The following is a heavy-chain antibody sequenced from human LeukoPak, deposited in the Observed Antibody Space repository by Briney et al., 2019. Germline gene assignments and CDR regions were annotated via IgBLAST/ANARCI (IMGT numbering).Heavy chain of an antibody. J-gene: IGHJ4*02. V-gene: IGHV4-34*01. CDR1: GGSFSGYY. CDR2: INHSGST. D-gene: IGHD3-22*01. CDR3: ARERYFDSSGNFFELGY. Sequence: PSETLSLTCAVYGGSFSGYYWSWIRQPPGKGLEWIGEINHSGSTNYNPSLKSRVTISVDTSKNQFSLKLSSVTAADTAVYYCARERYFDSSGNFFELGYWGPGTLVTVSS.